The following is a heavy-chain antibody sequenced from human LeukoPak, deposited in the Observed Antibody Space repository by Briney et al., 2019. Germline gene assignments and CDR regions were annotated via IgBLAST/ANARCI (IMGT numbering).Heavy chain of an antibody. CDR1: GFTVSSNY. J-gene: IGHJ4*02. CDR2: IYSGGST. V-gene: IGHV3-66*01. Sequence: GGSLRLSCAASGFTVSSNYMSWVRQAPGKGLEWVSVIYSGGSTYYADSVKGRFTISRDNSKNTLYLQMNSLRAEDTAVYYCARGDSSGWYGYYLDYWGQGTLVTVSS. D-gene: IGHD6-19*01. CDR3: ARGDSSGWYGYYLDY.